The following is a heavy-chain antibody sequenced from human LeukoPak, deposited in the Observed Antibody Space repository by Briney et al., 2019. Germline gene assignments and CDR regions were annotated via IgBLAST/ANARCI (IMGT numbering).Heavy chain of an antibody. V-gene: IGHV4-39*07. Sequence: PSETLSLTCTVSGGSISSSSYYWGWIRQPPGKGLEWIGSIYYSGSTYYNPSLKSRVTISVDTSKNQFSLKLSSVTAADTAVYYCASRIHSSSWFERDWFDPWGQGTLVTVSS. D-gene: IGHD6-13*01. CDR1: GGSISSSSYY. J-gene: IGHJ5*02. CDR2: IYYSGST. CDR3: ASRIHSSSWFERDWFDP.